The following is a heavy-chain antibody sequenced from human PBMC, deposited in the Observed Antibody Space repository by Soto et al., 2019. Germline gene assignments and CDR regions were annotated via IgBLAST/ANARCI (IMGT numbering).Heavy chain of an antibody. D-gene: IGHD3-3*01. Sequence: SLRLSCAASGFTFSSYAMSWVRQAPGKGLEWVSAISGSGGSTYYADSVKGRFTISRDNSKNTLYLQMNSLRAEDTAVYYCANTIFGVVIIPFDYWGQGTLVTVSS. J-gene: IGHJ4*02. CDR3: ANTIFGVVIIPFDY. V-gene: IGHV3-23*01. CDR2: ISGSGGST. CDR1: GFTFSSYA.